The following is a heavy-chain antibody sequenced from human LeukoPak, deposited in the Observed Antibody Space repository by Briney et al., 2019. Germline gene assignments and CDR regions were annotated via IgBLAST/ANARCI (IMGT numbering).Heavy chain of an antibody. CDR1: GRSISLGYY. D-gene: IGHD2-2*01. V-gene: IGHV4-38-2*02. CDR2: FFHDGST. Sequence: SETLSLTCTVSGRSISLGYYWGWIRQPPGKGLEWMGSFFHDGSTHYNPPLQSRVSISVDTSKNQFSLKVSSVSAADTAVYYCARRGGWPVVRAAISYYMDVWDKGTTVTISS. CDR3: ARRGGWPVVRAAISYYMDV. J-gene: IGHJ6*03.